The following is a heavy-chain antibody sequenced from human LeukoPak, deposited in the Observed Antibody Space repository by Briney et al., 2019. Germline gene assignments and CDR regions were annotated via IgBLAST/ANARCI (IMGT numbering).Heavy chain of an antibody. D-gene: IGHD3-3*01. CDR3: AKDLGRHGSIFAVVATSGAFDM. J-gene: IGHJ3*02. Sequence: GGSLRLSCAASGFPFSTYGMHWVRQAPGKGLEWVAFIHFDGSNKYYADSVKGRFSISRDNSKNTVDLQMNSLRPEDTAEFYCAKDLGRHGSIFAVVATSGAFDMWGQGTMVIVSP. CDR2: IHFDGSNK. V-gene: IGHV3-30*02. CDR1: GFPFSTYG.